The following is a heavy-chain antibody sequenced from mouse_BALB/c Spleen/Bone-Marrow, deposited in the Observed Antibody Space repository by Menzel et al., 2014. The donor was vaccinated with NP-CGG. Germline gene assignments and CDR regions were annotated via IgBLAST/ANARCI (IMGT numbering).Heavy chain of an antibody. CDR3: GGVTTVVAKNYYDAMDY. CDR1: GYSFTGYF. CDR2: INPYNGDT. Sequence: VQLKESGPELVKPGASVKISCTASGYSFTGYFMNWVKQSHGKSLEWIGRINPYNGDTFYNQKFKGKATLTVDKSSSTAHMELLSLTSEDAAGYYCGGVTTVVAKNYYDAMDYWGQGTSVTVSS. V-gene: IGHV1-37*01. D-gene: IGHD1-1*01. J-gene: IGHJ4*01.